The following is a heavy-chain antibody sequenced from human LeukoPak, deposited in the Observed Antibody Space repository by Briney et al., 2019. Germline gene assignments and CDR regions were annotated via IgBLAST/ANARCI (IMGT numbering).Heavy chain of an antibody. CDR2: IYTSGST. D-gene: IGHD1-7*01. CDR3: ASSTGTTSDFDY. Sequence: PSETLSLTCTVSGGSISSGSYYWSWFRQPAGKGLEWIGRIYTSGSTNYNPSLKSRVTISVDTSKNQFSLKLSSVTAADTAVYYCASSTGTTSDFDYWGQGTLVTVSS. J-gene: IGHJ4*02. V-gene: IGHV4-61*02. CDR1: GGSISSGSYY.